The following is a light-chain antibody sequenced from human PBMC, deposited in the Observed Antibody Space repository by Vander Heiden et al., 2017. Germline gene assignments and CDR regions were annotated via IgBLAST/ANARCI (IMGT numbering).Light chain of an antibody. CDR1: SSDVGGYNY. V-gene: IGLV2-14*03. J-gene: IGLJ2*01. CDR2: DVS. CDR3: SSYTSSSTLV. Sequence: GSPGQSITISCTGTSSDVGGYNYVSWYQQHPGKAPKLMIYDVSNRPSGVSNRFSGSKSGNTASLTISGLQAEDEADYYCSSYTSSSTLVFGGGTKLTGL.